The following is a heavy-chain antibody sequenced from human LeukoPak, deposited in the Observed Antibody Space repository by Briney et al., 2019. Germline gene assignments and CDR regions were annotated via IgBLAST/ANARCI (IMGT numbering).Heavy chain of an antibody. D-gene: IGHD2-8*02. V-gene: IGHV4-4*07. CDR2: IYTSGST. J-gene: IGHJ6*03. CDR3: ARGTEQYYYYYMDV. Sequence: PSETLSLTCTVSGGSISSYYWSWIRQPAGKGLEWIGRIYTSGSTNYNPSLKSRVTMSVDTSKNQFSLKLGSVTAADTAVYYCARGTEQYYYYYMDVWGQGTMVTVSS. CDR1: GGSISSYY.